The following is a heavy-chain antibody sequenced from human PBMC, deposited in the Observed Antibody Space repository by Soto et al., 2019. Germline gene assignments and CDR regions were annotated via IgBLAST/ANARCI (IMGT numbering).Heavy chain of an antibody. V-gene: IGHV3-48*01. Sequence: EVQLVESGGGLVQPGGSLRLSCAASGFTFSSYSMNWVRQAPGKGLEWVSYISSSSSTISYADSVKGRFTISRDNAKNSLYLQMNILRAEDTAVYYCASHDYGDYVDYWGQGTLVTVSS. J-gene: IGHJ4*02. D-gene: IGHD4-17*01. CDR2: ISSSSSTI. CDR3: ASHDYGDYVDY. CDR1: GFTFSSYS.